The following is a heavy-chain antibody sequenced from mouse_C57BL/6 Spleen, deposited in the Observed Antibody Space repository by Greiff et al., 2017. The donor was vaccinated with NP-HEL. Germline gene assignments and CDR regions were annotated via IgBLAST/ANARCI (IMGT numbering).Heavy chain of an antibody. J-gene: IGHJ4*01. Sequence: EVQLQQSGPELVKPGASVKISCKASGYTFTDYYMNWVKQSHGKSLEWIGDINPNNGGTSYNQKFKGKATLTVDKSSSTAYMELRSLTSEDSAVYYCAREWLLRWGDYWGQGTSVTVSS. D-gene: IGHD2-3*01. CDR2: INPNNGGT. CDR3: AREWLLRWGDY. V-gene: IGHV1-26*01. CDR1: GYTFTDYY.